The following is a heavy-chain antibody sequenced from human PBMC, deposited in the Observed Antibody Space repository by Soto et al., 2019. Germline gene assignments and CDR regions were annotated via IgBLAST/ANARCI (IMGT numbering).Heavy chain of an antibody. D-gene: IGHD3-16*01. CDR1: GFTFSSYG. CDR2: ISYDGSNK. CDR3: AKGAQEEMMSAFDI. V-gene: IGHV3-30*18. J-gene: IGHJ3*02. Sequence: QVQLVESGGGVVQPGRSLRLSCAASGFTFSSYGTHWVRQAPGKGLEWVAVISYDGSNKYYADSVKGRFTISRDNSKNTLYLQMNSLRAEDTAVYYCAKGAQEEMMSAFDIWGQGTMVTVSS.